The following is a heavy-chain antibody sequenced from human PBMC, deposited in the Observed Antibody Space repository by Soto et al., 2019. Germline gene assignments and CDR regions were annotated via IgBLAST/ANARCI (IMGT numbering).Heavy chain of an antibody. CDR3: ARGQVWDIHDY. Sequence: SVKVSSAARGYGNTCRHLHWARQAPGQGLEWVGVINPSGGTTTYAQKFEGRVTMTRDTSTNTVYMELSSLRSEVTAVYRCARGQVWDIHDYWGQGSLVTGSS. CDR1: GYGNTCRH. V-gene: IGHV1-46*03. J-gene: IGHJ4*02. CDR2: INPSGGTT. D-gene: IGHD1-26*01.